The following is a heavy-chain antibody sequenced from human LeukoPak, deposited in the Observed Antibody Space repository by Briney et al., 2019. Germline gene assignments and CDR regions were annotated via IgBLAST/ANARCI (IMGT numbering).Heavy chain of an antibody. D-gene: IGHD6-13*01. CDR3: ARESHRLAAAGTAFDP. J-gene: IGHJ5*02. V-gene: IGHV4-39*07. Sequence: SETLSLTCTVSGGSISSSSYYWGGIRRPPGKGLEWIGSIYYSGSTYYNPSLKSRVTISVDTSKNQFSLKLSSVTAADTAVYYCARESHRLAAAGTAFDPWGQGTLVTVSS. CDR2: IYYSGST. CDR1: GGSISSSSYY.